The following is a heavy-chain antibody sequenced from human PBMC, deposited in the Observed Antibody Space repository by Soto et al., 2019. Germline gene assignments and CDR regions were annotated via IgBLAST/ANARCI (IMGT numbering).Heavy chain of an antibody. Sequence: EVQLLESGGGSVQPGGSLRLSCAASGFTFSSYAMHWVRRPPGKGLEWVSSISGSGGTAYYADSVKGRFSISRDSLVKTLYLQMNSLRAEDAAVYYGAKGRGQNCSFDYWGQATLVTVSP. CDR3: AKGRGQNCSFDY. V-gene: IGHV3-23*01. CDR1: GFTFSSYA. J-gene: IGHJ4*02. D-gene: IGHD1-1*01. CDR2: ISGSGGTA.